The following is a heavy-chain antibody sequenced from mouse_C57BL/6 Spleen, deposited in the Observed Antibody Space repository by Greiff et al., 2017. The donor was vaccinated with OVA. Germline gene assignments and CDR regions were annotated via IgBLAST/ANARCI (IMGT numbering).Heavy chain of an antibody. D-gene: IGHD1-1*01. V-gene: IGHV1-72*01. CDR1: GYTFTSYW. CDR2: IDPNSGGT. J-gene: IGHJ2*01. Sequence: QVQLKQPGAELVKPGASVKLSCKASGYTFTSYWMHWVKQRPGRGLEWIGRIDPNSGGTKYNEKFKSKATLTVDKPSSTAYMQLSSLTSEDSAVYYCAKFITTGEDYFDYWGQGTTLTGSS. CDR3: AKFITTGEDYFDY.